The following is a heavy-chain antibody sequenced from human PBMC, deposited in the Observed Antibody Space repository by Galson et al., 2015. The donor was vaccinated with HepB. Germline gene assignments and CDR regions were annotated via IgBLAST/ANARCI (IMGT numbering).Heavy chain of an antibody. J-gene: IGHJ6*03. V-gene: IGHV4-34*01. Sequence: ETLSLTCAVYGGSFNDYYWSWIRQPPGKGLEWIGEINHSGSTNYNPSLKSRVTISVDTSKNQFSLKLSSVTAADTAVYSCARRLYFYYYMDVWGKGTTVTVSS. CDR3: ARRLYFYYYMDV. CDR1: GGSFNDYY. CDR2: INHSGST.